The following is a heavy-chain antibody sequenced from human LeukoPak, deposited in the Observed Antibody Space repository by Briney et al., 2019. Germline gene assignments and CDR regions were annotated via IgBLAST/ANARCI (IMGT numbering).Heavy chain of an antibody. J-gene: IGHJ4*02. CDR2: ISSRSSHI. CDR1: GFTFNTYS. CDR3: ARENWEIATFDS. Sequence: GGSLRLSCAASGFTFNTYSMNWVRQAPGKGLEWVSSISSRSSHIYYADSVKGRFTISRDNAKNSLYLQMNSLRAEDTAVYYCARENWEIATFDSWGQGTLVTVSS. D-gene: IGHD5-24*01. V-gene: IGHV3-21*01.